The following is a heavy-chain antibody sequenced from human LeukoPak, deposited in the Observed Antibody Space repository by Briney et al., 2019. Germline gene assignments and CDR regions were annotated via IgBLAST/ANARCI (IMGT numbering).Heavy chain of an antibody. Sequence: PSETLSLTCIVAGGSISSYYWGWVRQPPGEGREWVGYIYSSGSTNYNPSLKSRLTISVDTSKNQFSLKLSSVTAADTAVYYCARFNGYYGSGRGFDHWGQGTLVTVSS. CDR3: ARFNGYYGSGRGFDH. D-gene: IGHD3-10*01. CDR1: GGSISSYY. J-gene: IGHJ5*02. CDR2: IYSSGST. V-gene: IGHV4-59*01.